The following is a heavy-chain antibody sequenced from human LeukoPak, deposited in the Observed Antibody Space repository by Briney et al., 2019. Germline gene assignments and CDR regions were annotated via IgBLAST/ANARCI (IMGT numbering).Heavy chain of an antibody. V-gene: IGHV3-48*04. CDR3: ARDHNYAFDN. CDR1: GFIFNDYS. Sequence: PGGSLRLSCAASGFIFNDYSMNWVRQAPGKGLEWISYIGIDSGNTKYADSVKGRFTISGDNAKSSLYLQMNSPRVEDTAVYYCARDHNYAFDNWGQGTLVTASS. CDR2: IGIDSGNT. D-gene: IGHD4-11*01. J-gene: IGHJ4*02.